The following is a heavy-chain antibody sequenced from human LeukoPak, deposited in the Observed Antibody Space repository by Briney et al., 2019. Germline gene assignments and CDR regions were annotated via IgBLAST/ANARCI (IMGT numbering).Heavy chain of an antibody. V-gene: IGHV3-23*01. Sequence: GGSLRLSCAASGFTFSSYGMSWVRQAPGKGLEWVSAISGSGGNTYYADSVKGRFTISRDNSKNTLYLQMNSLRPEDTAVYYCAKGSKVVRFARDHYMDVWGEGTTVTISS. J-gene: IGHJ6*03. CDR3: AKGSKVVRFARDHYMDV. D-gene: IGHD3-22*01. CDR1: GFTFSSYG. CDR2: ISGSGGNT.